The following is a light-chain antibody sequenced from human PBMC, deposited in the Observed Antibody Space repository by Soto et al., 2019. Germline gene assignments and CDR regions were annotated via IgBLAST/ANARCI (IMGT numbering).Light chain of an antibody. CDR2: GVS. CDR1: NSDIGGYDY. CDR3: SSDVVPSGHVI. Sequence: QSALTQPASVSGSPGQSISISCTGTNSDIGGYDYVSWYQQLPGKAPKLMISGVSNRPSGVARRFSGSKSGNTSSLTISGLEHDDAAYYYCSSDVVPSGHVIFGGGTKLTVL. J-gene: IGLJ2*01. V-gene: IGLV2-14*03.